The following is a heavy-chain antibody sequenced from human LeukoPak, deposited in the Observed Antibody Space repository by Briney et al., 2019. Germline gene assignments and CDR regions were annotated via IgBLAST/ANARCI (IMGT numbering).Heavy chain of an antibody. Sequence: ASVKVSCKPSGYTFTSYYMHWVRQAPGQGVEWMGIINPSGGSTSYAQKFQGRVTITRDTSTSTDYMELSSLRSEDTAGYYCAIGLGETGPLDYWGQGTLVTVSP. CDR2: INPSGGST. J-gene: IGHJ4*02. D-gene: IGHD3-16*01. CDR3: AIGLGETGPLDY. CDR1: GYTFTSYY. V-gene: IGHV1-46*01.